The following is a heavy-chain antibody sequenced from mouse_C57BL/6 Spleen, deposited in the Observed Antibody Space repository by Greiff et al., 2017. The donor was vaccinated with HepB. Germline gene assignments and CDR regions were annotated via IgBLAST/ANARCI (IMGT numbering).Heavy chain of an antibody. D-gene: IGHD1-1*01. CDR1: GYTFTSYW. CDR3: ATYYGSSYGDLYYFDY. J-gene: IGHJ2*01. V-gene: IGHV1-7*01. Sequence: VQLQQSGAELAKPGASVKLSCKASGYTFTSYWMHWVKQRPGQGLEWIGYINPSSGYTKYNQKFKDKATLTADKSSSTAYMQLSSLTYEDSAVYYCATYYGSSYGDLYYFDYWGQGTTLTVSS. CDR2: INPSSGYT.